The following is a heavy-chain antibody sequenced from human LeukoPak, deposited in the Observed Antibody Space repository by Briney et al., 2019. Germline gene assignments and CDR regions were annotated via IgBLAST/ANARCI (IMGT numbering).Heavy chain of an antibody. J-gene: IGHJ4*02. Sequence: GGSLRLSCAASGFTVSSNYMSWVRQVPGKGLEWVSVIYSGGSTYYADSVKGRFTISRDNSKNTLYLQMNSLRAEDTAVYYCARDDIAAAGNIDYWGQGTLVTVSS. D-gene: IGHD6-13*01. CDR3: ARDDIAAAGNIDY. CDR1: GFTVSSNY. CDR2: IYSGGST. V-gene: IGHV3-66*02.